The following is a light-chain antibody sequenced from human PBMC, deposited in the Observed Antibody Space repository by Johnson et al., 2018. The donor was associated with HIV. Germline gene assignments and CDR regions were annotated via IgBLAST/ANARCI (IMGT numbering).Light chain of an antibody. V-gene: IGLV1-51*01. CDR1: YSNIANNY. Sequence: QSVLTQPPSVSAAPGQKVTISCSGSYSNIANNYVSWYQQLPGTAPKLLIYDNDKRPSGIPDRFSGSKSGTSATLGITGLQTGDEADYYCGTWDSGLGALYVVGTGTKVTVL. J-gene: IGLJ1*01. CDR2: DND. CDR3: GTWDSGLGALYV.